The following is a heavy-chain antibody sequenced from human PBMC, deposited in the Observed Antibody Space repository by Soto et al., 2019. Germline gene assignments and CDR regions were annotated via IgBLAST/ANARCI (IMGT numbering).Heavy chain of an antibody. V-gene: IGHV3-9*01. CDR2: ISYYSGSI. CDR3: AKSMGGTANGMGV. J-gene: IGHJ6*02. D-gene: IGHD2-15*01. CDR1: GFNFDDYG. Sequence: GGSLRLSCAASGFNFDDYGMHWVRQAPGKGLEWVSGISYYSGSIGYADSVKGRFTISRDNAKNSLYLQMNSLRAEDTALYYCAKSMGGTANGMGVWGQGTTVTVS.